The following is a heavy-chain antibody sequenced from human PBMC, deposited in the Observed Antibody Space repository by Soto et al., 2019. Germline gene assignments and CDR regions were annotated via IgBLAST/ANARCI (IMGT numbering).Heavy chain of an antibody. V-gene: IGHV3-7*01. CDR2: INQDGSEK. CDR3: ARDRSSSAFDS. D-gene: IGHD6-6*01. CDR1: GITFSNYW. Sequence: GGSLRLSCVASGITFSNYWMSWVRQAPGKGLEWVANINQDGSEKYYEDSLKGRFTISRDNAKNSLYLQMNSLRAEDTAVYYCARDRSSSAFDSWGQGTLVTVSS. J-gene: IGHJ4*02.